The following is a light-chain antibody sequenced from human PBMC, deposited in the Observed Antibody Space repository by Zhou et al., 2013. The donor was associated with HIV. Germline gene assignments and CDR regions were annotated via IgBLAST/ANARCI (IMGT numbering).Light chain of an antibody. CDR1: QSISAW. V-gene: IGKV1-5*03. Sequence: DIQMTQSPSTLSASVGDRVTITCRASQSISAWLAWYQQKPGKAPKLLIYKGSSLESGVPSRFSGSGSGTEFTLTIGSLQPEDFATYYCQQANSFPWGFGQGTKVEIK. CDR3: QQANSFPWG. CDR2: KGS. J-gene: IGKJ1*01.